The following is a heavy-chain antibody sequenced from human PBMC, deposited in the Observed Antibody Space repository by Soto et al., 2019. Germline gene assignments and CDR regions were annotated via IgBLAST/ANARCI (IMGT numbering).Heavy chain of an antibody. CDR2: IVVGSGNT. V-gene: IGHV1-58*01. CDR1: GGTFSSSA. J-gene: IGHJ3*02. D-gene: IGHD3-3*01. Sequence: SVKVSCKASGGTFSSSAVQWVRQARGQRLEWIGWIVVGSGNTNYAQKFQERVTITRDMSTSTAYMELSSLRSEDTAVYYCAAAYYDFWSGQDAFDIWGQGTMVTVSS. CDR3: AAAYYDFWSGQDAFDI.